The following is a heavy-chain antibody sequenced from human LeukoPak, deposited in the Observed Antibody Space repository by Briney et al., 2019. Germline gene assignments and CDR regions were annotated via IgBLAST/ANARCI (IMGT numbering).Heavy chain of an antibody. J-gene: IGHJ4*02. D-gene: IGHD5-18*01. CDR2: ISGSGNTI. CDR3: AGDRAPGYSSADY. CDR1: GFTFSSYA. Sequence: GGSLRLSCAASGFTFSSYAMSWVRQAPGKGLEWVSYISGSGNTIYYADSVKGRFTISRDNAKNSLYLQMNSLRAEDTAVYYCAGDRAPGYSSADYWGQGTLVTVSS. V-gene: IGHV3-48*04.